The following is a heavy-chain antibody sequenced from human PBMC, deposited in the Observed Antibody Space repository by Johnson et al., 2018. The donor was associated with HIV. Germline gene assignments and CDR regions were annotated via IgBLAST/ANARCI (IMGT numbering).Heavy chain of an antibody. CDR3: ARDAPRIDAFDI. V-gene: IGHV3-30*04. Sequence: QVQLVESGGGVVQPGRSLRLSCAASGFTFSSYAMHWVRQAPGKGLEWVAVISYDGSNKYYADSVKGRFTISRDNSKNTLYLQMNSLRDEDTAVYYCARDAPRIDAFDIWGQGTMVTVSS. CDR2: ISYDGSNK. J-gene: IGHJ3*02. CDR1: GFTFSSYA.